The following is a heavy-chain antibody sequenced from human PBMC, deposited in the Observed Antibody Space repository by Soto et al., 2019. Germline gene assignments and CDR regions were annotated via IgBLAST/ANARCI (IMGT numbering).Heavy chain of an antibody. CDR3: ARVVKSGRYCSGGSCYSFDY. J-gene: IGHJ4*02. D-gene: IGHD2-15*01. Sequence: GGSLRLSCAASGFTFSSYAMHWVRQAPGKGLEWVAVISYDGSNKYYADSVKGRFTISRDNSKNTLYLQMNSLRAEDTAAYYCARVVKSGRYCSGGSCYSFDYWGQGTLVPVSS. CDR2: ISYDGSNK. V-gene: IGHV3-30-3*01. CDR1: GFTFSSYA.